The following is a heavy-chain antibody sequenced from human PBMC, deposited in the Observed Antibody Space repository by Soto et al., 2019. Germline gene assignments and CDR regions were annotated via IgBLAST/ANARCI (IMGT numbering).Heavy chain of an antibody. CDR3: ARDIVVVPAATAALRDGDFSLPRTFEN. Sequence: ASVKVSCKASGYTFSSYYIHWVRQAPGQGLEWIGIINPNGGNTNYAQKFQGRLTMTRDTSTATAYMELRSLRSDDTAVYYCARDIVVVPAATAALRDGDFSLPRTFENWGQGTRVTVST. V-gene: IGHV1-46*01. D-gene: IGHD2-2*01. J-gene: IGHJ4*02. CDR1: GYTFSSYY. CDR2: INPNGGNT.